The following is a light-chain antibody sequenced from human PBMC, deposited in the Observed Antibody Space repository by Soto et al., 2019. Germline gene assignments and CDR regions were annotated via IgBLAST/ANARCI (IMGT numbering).Light chain of an antibody. V-gene: IGKV3-11*01. CDR2: DAS. Sequence: EIRLKQSAATVALSSGAGATLSCLASQSVSSKLAWYQQKPGQAPRLLIYDASNRATGIPARFSGSGSGTDFTLTISSLEPEDFALYYCQQRSNWPRITFGQGTLLEIK. J-gene: IGKJ5*01. CDR1: QSVSSK. CDR3: QQRSNWPRIT.